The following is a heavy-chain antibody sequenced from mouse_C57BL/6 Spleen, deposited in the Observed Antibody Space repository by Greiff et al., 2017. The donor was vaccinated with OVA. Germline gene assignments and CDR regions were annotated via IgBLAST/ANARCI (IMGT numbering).Heavy chain of an antibody. CDR3: ARRDYSSEGDYAMDY. J-gene: IGHJ4*01. V-gene: IGHV1-69*01. Sequence: QVQLQQPGAELVMPGASVKLSCKASGYTFKSYWMHWVKQRPGQGLEWIGEIDPSDSYTNYNQKFKGKSTLTVDKSASTAYMQLSSLTSEDAAVYYGARRDYSSEGDYAMDYWGQGTTVTVSS. D-gene: IGHD2-5*01. CDR1: GYTFKSYW. CDR2: IDPSDSYT.